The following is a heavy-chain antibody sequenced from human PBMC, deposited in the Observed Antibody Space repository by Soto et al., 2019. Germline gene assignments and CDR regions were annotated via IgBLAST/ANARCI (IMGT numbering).Heavy chain of an antibody. CDR1: GFTFSSYA. CDR3: AKDRAYCTNGVCYDIYYFDY. Sequence: EVQLLESGGGLVQPGGSLRLSCAASGFTFSSYAMSWVRQAPGKGLEWVSAISGSGGDTYYGVSVKGRFTISRDSSKSTVYLQMNSLRAEDTAVYYCAKDRAYCTNGVCYDIYYFDYWGQGTLVTVSS. D-gene: IGHD2-8*01. CDR2: ISGSGGDT. V-gene: IGHV3-23*01. J-gene: IGHJ4*02.